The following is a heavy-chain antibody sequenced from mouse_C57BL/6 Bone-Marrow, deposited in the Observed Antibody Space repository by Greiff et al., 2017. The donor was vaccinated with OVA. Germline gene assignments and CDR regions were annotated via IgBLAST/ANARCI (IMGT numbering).Heavy chain of an antibody. CDR2: ISDGGSYT. Sequence: EVKVVESGGGLVKPGGSLKLSCAASGFTFSSYAMSWVRQTPDKRLEWVATISDGGSYTYYPDNVKGRFTISRDNAKNNLYLQMSHLKSEDTAMYYCARDQAHYYASFAYWGQGTLVTVSA. CDR3: ARDQAHYYASFAY. D-gene: IGHD2-1*01. V-gene: IGHV5-4*01. CDR1: GFTFSSYA. J-gene: IGHJ3*01.